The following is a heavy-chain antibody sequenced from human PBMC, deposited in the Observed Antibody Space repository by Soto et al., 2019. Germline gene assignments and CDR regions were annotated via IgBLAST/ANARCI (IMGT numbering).Heavy chain of an antibody. V-gene: IGHV3-30*18. CDR2: ISYDGSNK. J-gene: IGHJ6*02. CDR3: AKDRQGSYYYYYYGMDV. Sequence: QVQLVESGGGVVQPGRSLRLSCAASGFTFNTYGMHWIRQAPGKGLEWVAVISYDGSNKYYADSVKGRFTISRDNSKNTLYLQMNSLRAEDTAVYYCAKDRQGSYYYYYYGMDVWGQGTTVTVSS. CDR1: GFTFNTYG. D-gene: IGHD3-10*01.